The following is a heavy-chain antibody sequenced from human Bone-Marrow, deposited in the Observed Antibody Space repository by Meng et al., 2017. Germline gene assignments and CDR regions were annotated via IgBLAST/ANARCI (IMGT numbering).Heavy chain of an antibody. V-gene: IGHV4-38-2*02. J-gene: IGHJ4*02. D-gene: IGHD5-24*01. CDR3: ARVGGGRDGYFDY. CDR2: IYHSGST. CDR1: GYSISSGYY. Sequence: SETLSLTCTVSGYSISSGYYWGWIRQPPGKGLEWIGSIYHSGSTNYNPSLKSRVTISVDTSKNQFSLKLSSVTAADTAVYYCARVGGGRDGYFDYWGQGTLVTVSS.